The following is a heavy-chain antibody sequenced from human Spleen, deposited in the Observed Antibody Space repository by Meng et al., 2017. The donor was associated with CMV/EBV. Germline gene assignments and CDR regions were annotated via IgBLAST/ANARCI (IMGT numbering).Heavy chain of an antibody. D-gene: IGHD6-19*01. CDR3: ASYSSGWSRHFDY. CDR2: IKQDGSEK. CDR1: GFSFSDYA. Sequence: GESLKISCAAFGFSFSDYAMSWVRQAPGKGLEWVANIKQDGSEKYYVDSVKGRFTISRDNAKNSLYLQMNSLRAEDTAVYYCASYSSGWSRHFDYWGQGTLVTVSS. V-gene: IGHV3-7*01. J-gene: IGHJ4*02.